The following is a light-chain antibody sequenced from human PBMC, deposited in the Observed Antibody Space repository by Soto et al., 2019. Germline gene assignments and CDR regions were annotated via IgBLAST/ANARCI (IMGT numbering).Light chain of an antibody. CDR2: RSN. V-gene: IGLV1-47*01. Sequence: QSVLTQPPSASGTPGQRITISCSGSSSNIGSNYVNWYQQFPGAAPKLLMFRSNQRPSGVPDRFSGSKSGTSASLAISGLRSEDEADYYCASWDDNLSVVFGGGTKLTVL. CDR3: ASWDDNLSVV. J-gene: IGLJ2*01. CDR1: SSNIGSNY.